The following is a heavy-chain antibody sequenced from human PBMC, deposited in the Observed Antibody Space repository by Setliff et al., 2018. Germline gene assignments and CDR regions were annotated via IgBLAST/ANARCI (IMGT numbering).Heavy chain of an antibody. CDR2: ISWNSGSM. Sequence: PGGSLRLSCAASGFTFDEYAMHWVRQVPGKGLEWVSGISWNSGSMAYADSVKGRFTISRDNAKNTVYLRMNALRAEDTGLYYCARDRGQVTVNNRYGFYYYGMDVWGQGTTVTVSS. V-gene: IGHV3-9*01. D-gene: IGHD3-16*02. J-gene: IGHJ6*02. CDR1: GFTFDEYA. CDR3: ARDRGQVTVNNRYGFYYYGMDV.